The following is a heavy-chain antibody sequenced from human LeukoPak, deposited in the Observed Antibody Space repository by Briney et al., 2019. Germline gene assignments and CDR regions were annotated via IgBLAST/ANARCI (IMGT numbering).Heavy chain of an antibody. CDR2: IYHSGST. J-gene: IGHJ4*02. CDR3: ARLLAGTRPNFDY. CDR1: GGSISSGGYY. D-gene: IGHD6-19*01. Sequence: SETLSLTCTVSGGSISSGGYYWSWIRQPPGKGLEWIGYIYHSGSTYYNPSLKSRVTISVDKSKNQFSLKLSSVTAADTAVYYCARLLAGTRPNFDYWGQGTLVTVSS. V-gene: IGHV4-30-2*01.